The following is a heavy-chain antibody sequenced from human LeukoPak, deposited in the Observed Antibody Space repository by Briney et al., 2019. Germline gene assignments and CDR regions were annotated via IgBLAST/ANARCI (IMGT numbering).Heavy chain of an antibody. Sequence: GGSLRLSCAASGFTFDDYAMHWVRQAPGKGLEWVSGISWNSGSIGYADSVKGRFTISRDNAKNSLYLQMNSLRAEDMALYYCAKVGAVGANAFLGYFDYWGQGTLVTVSS. V-gene: IGHV3-9*03. D-gene: IGHD1-26*01. CDR3: AKVGAVGANAFLGYFDY. CDR2: ISWNSGSI. J-gene: IGHJ4*02. CDR1: GFTFDDYA.